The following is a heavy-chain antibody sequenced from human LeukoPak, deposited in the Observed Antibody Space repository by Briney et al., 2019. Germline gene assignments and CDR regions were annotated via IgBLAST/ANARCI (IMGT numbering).Heavy chain of an antibody. CDR1: GFTFRSHA. Sequence: PGGSLRLSCAASGFTFRSHAMHWVRQAPGKGLEWVSGISAGGTSTYYADSVKGHFTISRDNSKNTLYLQMNNLRVEDTAMYYCAKGPTVTTFAYWGRGALVTGSS. CDR3: AKGPTVTTFAY. D-gene: IGHD4-17*01. V-gene: IGHV3-23*01. CDR2: ISAGGTST. J-gene: IGHJ4*02.